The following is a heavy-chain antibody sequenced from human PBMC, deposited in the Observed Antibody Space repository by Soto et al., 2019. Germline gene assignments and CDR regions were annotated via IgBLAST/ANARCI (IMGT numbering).Heavy chain of an antibody. CDR2: INAGNGNT. V-gene: IGHV1-3*01. CDR1: GYIFTNYA. J-gene: IGHJ4*02. CDR3: ARRVTYHFDY. Sequence: XVKVSCKASGYIFTNYAMHCVRQAPGQRLEWMGWINAGNGNTKYSQKFQGRVTITRDTSASTAYMELSSLRSEDTAVYYCARRVTYHFDYWGQGTLVTVSS. D-gene: IGHD2-21*02.